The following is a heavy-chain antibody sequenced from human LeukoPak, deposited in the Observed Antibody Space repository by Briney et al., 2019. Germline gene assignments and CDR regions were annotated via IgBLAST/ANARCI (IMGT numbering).Heavy chain of an antibody. CDR1: GVSFSGYY. CDR2: INHSGST. V-gene: IGHV4-34*01. J-gene: IGHJ4*02. D-gene: IGHD2-21*02. CDR3: ARGLSAIVH. Sequence: SETLSLTCAVYGVSFSGYYWSWIRQPPGKGLEWIGEINHSGSTNYNPSLKSRVIISVDTSKNQFSLKLRSVTAADTAVYYCARGLSAIVHWGQGTLVTVSS.